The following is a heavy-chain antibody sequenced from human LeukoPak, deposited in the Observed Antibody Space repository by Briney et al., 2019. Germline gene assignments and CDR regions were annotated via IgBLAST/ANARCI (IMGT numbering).Heavy chain of an antibody. Sequence: SVKVSCKASGGTFSSYAISWVRQAPGQGLEWMGGIIPIFGTANYAQKFQGRVTITADESTSTAYMELSSLRSEDTAVYYCASSVITMVRGVSTYYFDYWGQGTLVTVSS. J-gene: IGHJ4*02. CDR2: IIPIFGTA. D-gene: IGHD3-10*01. V-gene: IGHV1-69*13. CDR3: ASSVITMVRGVSTYYFDY. CDR1: GGTFSSYA.